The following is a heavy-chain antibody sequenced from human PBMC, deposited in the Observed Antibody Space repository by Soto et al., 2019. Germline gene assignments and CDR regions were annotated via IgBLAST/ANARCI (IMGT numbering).Heavy chain of an antibody. D-gene: IGHD3-16*02. V-gene: IGHV3-30*03. J-gene: IGHJ4*02. Sequence: QVQLVESGGGVVQPGRSLRLSCAASGFTFSSYAMHWVRHAPGKGLGWVAVISYDGSDKYDADSVKGRFSISRDSSKNALNLQMDSLRAGGAAGYYCGSALGALSPESYEYWGQGALITVS. CDR1: GFTFSSYA. CDR2: ISYDGSDK. CDR3: GSALGALSPESYEY.